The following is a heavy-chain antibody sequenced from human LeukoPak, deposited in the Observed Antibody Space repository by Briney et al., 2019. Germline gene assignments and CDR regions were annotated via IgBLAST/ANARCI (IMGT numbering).Heavy chain of an antibody. CDR1: GCTFTSYY. D-gene: IGHD4-17*01. J-gene: IGHJ4*02. Sequence: ASVKVSCKASGCTFTSYYMHWVRQAPGQGLEWMGIFNPSGGSTNYAQKSQGRVTMTRDTSTSTVYMELSSLRSEDTAVYYCARETSTGCFDYWGQGTLVTVSS. CDR2: FNPSGGST. CDR3: ARETSTGCFDY. V-gene: IGHV1-46*01.